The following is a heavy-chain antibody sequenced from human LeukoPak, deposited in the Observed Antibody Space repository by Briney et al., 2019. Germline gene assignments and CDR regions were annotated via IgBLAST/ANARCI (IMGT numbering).Heavy chain of an antibody. Sequence: PSETLSLTCTVSGGSISTYSYYWGWIRQPPGKGLEWIGNFYYRGNTYYNPSLKSRVIISVDSSKNQFSLKLSSVTAADTAVYYCASYPRGAENWGTGPKGAFDIWGQGTMVTVSS. CDR1: GGSISTYSYY. V-gene: IGHV4-39*07. CDR3: ASYPRGAENWGTGPKGAFDI. J-gene: IGHJ3*02. CDR2: FYYRGNT. D-gene: IGHD7-27*01.